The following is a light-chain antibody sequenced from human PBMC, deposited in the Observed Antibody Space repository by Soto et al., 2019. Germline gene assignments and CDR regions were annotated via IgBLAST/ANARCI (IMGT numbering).Light chain of an antibody. CDR3: QHYGSSPPYT. V-gene: IGKV3-20*01. Sequence: IVLTQSPATLSVSPGERVTLSCRASQSVASTYLAWYQQRPGQAPRLLISGASTRATGVPARFSGSGSGTEFTLTISRLEPEDFAVYYCQHYGSSPPYTFGQGTKLEIK. CDR1: QSVASTY. CDR2: GAS. J-gene: IGKJ2*01.